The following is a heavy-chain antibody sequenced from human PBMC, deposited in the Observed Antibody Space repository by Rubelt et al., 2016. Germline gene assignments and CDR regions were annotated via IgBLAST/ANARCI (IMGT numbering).Heavy chain of an antibody. J-gene: IGHJ4*02. CDR1: GFTVSSNY. D-gene: IGHD4-11*01. CDR2: IYSGGST. Sequence: EVQLVESGGGLVQPGGSLRLSCAASGFTVSSNYMSWGQGTLVTVSVIYSGGSTYYADSVKGRFTISRDNSKNTLYLQMNSLRAEDTAVYYCARDAGDNYTYVYWGQGTLVTVSS. CDR3: ARDAGDNYTYVY. V-gene: IGHV3-66*01.